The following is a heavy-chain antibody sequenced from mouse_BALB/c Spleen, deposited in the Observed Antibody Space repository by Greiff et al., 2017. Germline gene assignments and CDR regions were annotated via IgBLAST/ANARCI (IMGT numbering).Heavy chain of an antibody. D-gene: IGHD2-3*01. V-gene: IGHV1-80*01. CDR3: ARWGDDGYSYFDY. CDR1: GYAFSSYW. Sequence: QVQLQQSGAELVRPGSSVKISCKASGYAFSSYWMNWVKQRPGQGLEWIGQIYPGDGDTNYNGKFKGKATLTADKSSSTAYMQLSSLTSEDSAVYFCARWGDDGYSYFDYWGQGTTLTVSS. CDR2: IYPGDGDT. J-gene: IGHJ2*01.